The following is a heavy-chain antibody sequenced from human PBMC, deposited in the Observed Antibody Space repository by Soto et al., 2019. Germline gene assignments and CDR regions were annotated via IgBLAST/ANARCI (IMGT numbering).Heavy chain of an antibody. CDR3: ARGTPPPLIVRSRRGPWFDP. J-gene: IGHJ5*02. Sequence: SQTLSVTCTASGGSSGSYYWSWIPQPPGKGLEWLGYIHYGGRTNYNPYLKSRVTILVDTSKMQVSLKLSSVTAADTAVDFCARGTPPPLIVRSRRGPWFDPWRQGTLVTVSS. V-gene: IGHV4-59*08. CDR2: IHYGGRT. CDR1: GGSSGSYY. D-gene: IGHD1-26*01.